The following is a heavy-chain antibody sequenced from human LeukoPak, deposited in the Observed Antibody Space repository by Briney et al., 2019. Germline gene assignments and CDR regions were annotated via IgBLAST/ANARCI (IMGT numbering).Heavy chain of an antibody. Sequence: GGSLRLSCAVSGFTFSSYWMSWVRQAPGKGLEWVANIKRDGSEKYYVDSVKGRFTISRDNAKNSLYLQMNSLRAEDTAVYYCAKEGYYDSSGYYWGQGTLVTVSS. CDR2: IKRDGSEK. V-gene: IGHV3-7*01. D-gene: IGHD3-22*01. CDR1: GFTFSSYW. CDR3: AKEGYYDSSGYY. J-gene: IGHJ4*02.